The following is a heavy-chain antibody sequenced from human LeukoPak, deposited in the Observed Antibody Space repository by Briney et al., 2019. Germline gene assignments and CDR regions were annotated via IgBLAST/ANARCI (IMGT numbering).Heavy chain of an antibody. V-gene: IGHV4-39*07. J-gene: IGHJ5*02. D-gene: IGHD1-14*01. CDR2: IYYSGST. Sequence: PSETLSLTCTVSGGSISSSSYYWGWIRQPPGKGLEWIGSIYYSGSTYYNPSLKSRVTISVDTSKNQFSLKLSSVTAADTAVYYCARELNRANNWFDPWGQGTLVTVSS. CDR3: ARELNRANNWFDP. CDR1: GGSISSSSYY.